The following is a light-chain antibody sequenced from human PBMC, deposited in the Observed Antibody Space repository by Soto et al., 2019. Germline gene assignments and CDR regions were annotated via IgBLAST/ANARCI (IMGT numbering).Light chain of an antibody. CDR1: QPVSPSF. J-gene: IGKJ1*01. V-gene: IGKV3D-20*02. Sequence: VMTQSPLSLPVTLGQPATLSCRASQPVSPSFLSWYQQKRGHAPRLLIYGASTRATGVPDRFSGSGSGTDFTLTISELEPDDFAVYYCQQRSNWPRTFGQGTKVE. CDR3: QQRSNWPRT. CDR2: GAS.